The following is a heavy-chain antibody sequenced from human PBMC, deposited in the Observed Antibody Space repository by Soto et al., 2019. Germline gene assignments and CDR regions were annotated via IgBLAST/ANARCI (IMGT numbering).Heavy chain of an antibody. Sequence: ASVKVSCKASGYTFTSYYMHWVRQAPGQGLEWMGIINPSGGSTSYAQKFHGRVTVTRDTSTSTVYMEVSSMRSEDTAVYYCARPNGGNSAAFDIWGQGTMVTVS. V-gene: IGHV1-46*01. CDR2: INPSGGST. D-gene: IGHD2-21*02. CDR3: ARPNGGNSAAFDI. J-gene: IGHJ3*02. CDR1: GYTFTSYY.